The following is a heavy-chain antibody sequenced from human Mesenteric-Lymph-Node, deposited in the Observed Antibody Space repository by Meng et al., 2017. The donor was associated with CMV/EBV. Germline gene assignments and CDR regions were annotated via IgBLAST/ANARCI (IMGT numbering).Heavy chain of an antibody. CDR2: IWYDGSNK. CDR1: GFIFSTYG. Sequence: GESLKISCAASGFIFSTYGMHWVRQAPGKGLEWVAVIWYDGSNKYYADSVKGRFTISRDNSKNTLYLQMNSLRAEDTAVYYCARGRIGGTVDTAMVYWGQGTLVTVSS. D-gene: IGHD5-18*01. CDR3: ARGRIGGTVDTAMVY. V-gene: IGHV3-33*01. J-gene: IGHJ4*02.